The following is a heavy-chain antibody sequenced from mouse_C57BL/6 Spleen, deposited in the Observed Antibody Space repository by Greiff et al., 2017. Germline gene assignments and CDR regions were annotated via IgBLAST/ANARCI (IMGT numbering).Heavy chain of an antibody. CDR3: ARVNYLYAMDY. CDR1: GYTFTSYW. Sequence: QVQLKQPGAELVKPGASVKMSCKASGYTFTSYWITWVKQRPGQGLEWIGDIYPGSGSTNYNEKFKSKATLSVDTSSSTAYMQLSSLTSEDSAVYYCARVNYLYAMDYWGQGTSVTVSS. V-gene: IGHV1-55*01. D-gene: IGHD5-5*01. CDR2: IYPGSGST. J-gene: IGHJ4*01.